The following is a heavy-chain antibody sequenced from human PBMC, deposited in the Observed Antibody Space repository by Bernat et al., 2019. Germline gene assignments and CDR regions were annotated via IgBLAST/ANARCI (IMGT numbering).Heavy chain of an antibody. CDR2: IYYSRST. V-gene: IGHV4-39*01. Sequence: QLQLQESGPGLVKPSETLSLTCTVSGGSIISSSYYWGWIRQPPGKGLEWIGSIYYSRSTYYNPSLKSRVTITVDTSKSQFSLKMSTVTAAETAVYYSARLIYRRWLQLMSWFDPRGQGTLVTVSS. CDR3: ARLIYRRWLQLMSWFDP. D-gene: IGHD5-24*01. J-gene: IGHJ5*02. CDR1: GGSIISSSYY.